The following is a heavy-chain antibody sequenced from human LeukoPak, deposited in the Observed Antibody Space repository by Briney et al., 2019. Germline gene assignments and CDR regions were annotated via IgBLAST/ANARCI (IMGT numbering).Heavy chain of an antibody. V-gene: IGHV3-21*01. Sequence: GGCLRLSCAASGFTFRSYSMNWVLHAPAKGLGWGSSISSSSSYIYYADSVKGGFTISRDNAKNSLYLQMNSLRAEDTAVYYCARDSVLGDYFDYWGQGTLVTVSS. J-gene: IGHJ4*02. CDR1: GFTFRSYS. D-gene: IGHD3-10*01. CDR3: ARDSVLGDYFDY. CDR2: ISSSSSYI.